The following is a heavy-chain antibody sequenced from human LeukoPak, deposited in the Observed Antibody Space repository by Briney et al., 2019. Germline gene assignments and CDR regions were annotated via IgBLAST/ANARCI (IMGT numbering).Heavy chain of an antibody. D-gene: IGHD6-19*01. Sequence: GGSLRLSCAASGFNFSTYAMSWVRQAPGRGPEWVSYTSNSGDSIYYADSVKGRFTISRDNAKNLLYLQMNSLRADDTAVYYCARDPSLALAGTPFDYCGQGTRVTVSS. CDR2: TSNSGDSI. V-gene: IGHV3-48*03. CDR1: GFNFSTYA. CDR3: ARDPSLALAGTPFDY. J-gene: IGHJ4*02.